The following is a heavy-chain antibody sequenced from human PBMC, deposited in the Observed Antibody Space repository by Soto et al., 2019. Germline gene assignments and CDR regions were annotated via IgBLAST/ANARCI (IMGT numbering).Heavy chain of an antibody. CDR2: INPSGGST. J-gene: IGHJ4*02. D-gene: IGHD2-2*01. CDR1: GYTFTSYY. V-gene: IGHV1-46*01. CDR3: ATARLGYCSSTSCLNFDY. Sequence: ASVKVSCKASGYTFTSYYMHWVRQAPGQGLEWMGIINPSGGSTSYAQKFQGRVTMTRDTSTSTVYMELSSLRSEDTAVYYCATARLGYCSSTSCLNFDYWGQGTLVTVSS.